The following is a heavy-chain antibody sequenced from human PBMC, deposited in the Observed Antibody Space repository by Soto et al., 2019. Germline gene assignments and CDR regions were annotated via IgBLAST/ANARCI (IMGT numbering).Heavy chain of an antibody. Sequence: SLKICCNGAGYRFSSYWIALVRQMPGKGLEWMGITYPGDSDTRYSPSFQGQVTMSVDKCDNTAYLHCSSLKASDTAMYYCARQGSNGAYYYYGMDVWGQGTTVTVSS. J-gene: IGHJ6*01. CDR1: GYRFSSYW. V-gene: IGHV5-51*01. CDR2: TYPGDSDT. D-gene: IGHD2-8*01. CDR3: ARQGSNGAYYYYGMDV.